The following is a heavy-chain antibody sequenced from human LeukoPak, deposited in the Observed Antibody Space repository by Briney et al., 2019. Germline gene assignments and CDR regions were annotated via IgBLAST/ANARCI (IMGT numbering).Heavy chain of an antibody. CDR3: AKDKGSGWSPLDY. Sequence: GGSLRLSCAASGFTFNSYGMHWVRQAPGKGLEWAAFIRYDGSNKYYADSVKGRFTISRVNSKNTLYLQMNSLRAEDTAVYYCAKDKGSGWSPLDYWGQGTLVTVSS. CDR2: IRYDGSNK. D-gene: IGHD6-19*01. V-gene: IGHV3-30*02. CDR1: GFTFNSYG. J-gene: IGHJ4*02.